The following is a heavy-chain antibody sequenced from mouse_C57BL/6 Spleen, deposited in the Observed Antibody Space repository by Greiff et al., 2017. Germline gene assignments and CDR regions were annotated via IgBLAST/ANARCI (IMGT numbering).Heavy chain of an antibody. J-gene: IGHJ2*01. D-gene: IGHD2-3*01. CDR2: IYPGSGST. Sequence: QVQLQQPGAELVKPGASVKMSCKASGYTFTSYWITWVQQRPGQGLEWIGDIYPGSGSTNYNEKFKSKATLTVDTPSSTAYMQLRILSTEDSAVYYCARSKAYDDYYNYLDYWGQGTTLTVSS. CDR1: GYTFTSYW. V-gene: IGHV1-55*01. CDR3: ARSKAYDDYYNYLDY.